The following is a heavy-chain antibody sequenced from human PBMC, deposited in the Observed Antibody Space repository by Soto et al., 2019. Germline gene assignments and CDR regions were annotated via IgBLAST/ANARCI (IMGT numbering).Heavy chain of an antibody. CDR3: AHRAGLQGNWNGGYFDY. J-gene: IGHJ4*02. CDR2: IYWDDDK. Sequence: QITLKESGPPRVKPTQTLTLTCTFSGFSLTTSGVGVGWIRQPPGKALERLALIYWDDDKRYSPSLKSRLTITKDTSKNQVLLKMTNMDPVDTATYYGAHRAGLQGNWNGGYFDYWGQGALVTVSS. CDR1: GFSLTTSGVG. V-gene: IGHV2-5*02. D-gene: IGHD1-1*01.